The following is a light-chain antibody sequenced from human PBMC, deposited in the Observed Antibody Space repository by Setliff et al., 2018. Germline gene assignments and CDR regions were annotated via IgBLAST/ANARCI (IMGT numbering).Light chain of an antibody. V-gene: IGLV2-14*01. CDR3: SSYTSSSTLVV. Sequence: QSVLTQPASVSGSPGQSITISCTGTSSDVGGYNYVSWYQQHPGKAPELMIYEVRHRPSGVSNRFSGSKSGNTASLTISGLQAEDEADYYCSSYTSSSTLVVFGAGTKVTVL. CDR2: EVR. CDR1: SSDVGGYNY. J-gene: IGLJ1*01.